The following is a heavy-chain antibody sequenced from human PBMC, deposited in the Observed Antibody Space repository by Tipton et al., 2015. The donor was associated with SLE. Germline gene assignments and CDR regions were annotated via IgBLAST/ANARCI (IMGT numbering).Heavy chain of an antibody. Sequence: TLSLTCTVSGGSISSYYWSWIRQPPGKGLEWIGYIYYSGSTNYNPSLKSRVTISVDTSKNQFSLKLSSVTAADTAVYYCARDFWSGYYIASFDYWGQGTLVTVSS. J-gene: IGHJ4*02. CDR1: GGSISSYY. CDR2: IYYSGST. V-gene: IGHV4-59*12. D-gene: IGHD3-3*01. CDR3: ARDFWSGYYIASFDY.